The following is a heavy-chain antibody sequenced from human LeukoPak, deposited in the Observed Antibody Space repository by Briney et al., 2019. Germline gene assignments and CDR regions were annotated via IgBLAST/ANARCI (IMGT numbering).Heavy chain of an antibody. Sequence: GGSLRLSCATSGFSFSDHYLDWVRQAPGKGLEWVGRIASNTDGGTTDYAAPVKGRFTISRDDSKNALYQQMNSLKTEDTALYYCTTRTTTTIYWGQGTLVTVSS. CDR1: GFSFSDHY. V-gene: IGHV3-15*04. CDR2: IASNTDGGTT. CDR3: TTRTTTTIY. J-gene: IGHJ4*02. D-gene: IGHD1-7*01.